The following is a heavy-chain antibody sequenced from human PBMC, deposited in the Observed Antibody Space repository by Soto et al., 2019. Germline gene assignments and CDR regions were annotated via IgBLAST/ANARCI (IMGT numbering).Heavy chain of an antibody. D-gene: IGHD3-22*01. CDR1: GYTFTIYG. CDR2: ISGYNGNT. J-gene: IGHJ4*02. V-gene: IGHV1-18*04. Sequence: QVQLVQSGAEVKKPGASVKVSCKASGYTFTIYGISWVRQAPGQGLEWMGWISGYNGNTDYAQNLQDRVTLTTDASTSSVYMELSSLRSDDTAVYYCARVDYSDSSGYYGYWGQGTLITVSS. CDR3: ARVDYSDSSGYYGY.